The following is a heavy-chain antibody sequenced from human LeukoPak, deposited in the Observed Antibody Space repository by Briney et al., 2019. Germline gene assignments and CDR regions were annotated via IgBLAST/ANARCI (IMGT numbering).Heavy chain of an antibody. CDR2: ISHDERNK. CDR3: AKHCGGRTGGWFDP. D-gene: IGHD2-21*01. Sequence: GGSLRLSCGASGFTFSNYAMHWVRQAPGKGLEWVAVISHDERNKYYADSVKGRFTISRDNSKNTLYLQMNSLRAEDTAVYYCAKHCGGRTGGWFDPWGQGTLVTVSS. CDR1: GFTFSNYA. V-gene: IGHV3-30*18. J-gene: IGHJ5*02.